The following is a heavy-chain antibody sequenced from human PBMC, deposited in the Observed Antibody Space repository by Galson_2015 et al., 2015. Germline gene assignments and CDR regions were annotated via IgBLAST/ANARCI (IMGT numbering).Heavy chain of an antibody. V-gene: IGHV3-23*01. J-gene: IGHJ3*02. D-gene: IGHD1-26*01. CDR2: ISGTIGAT. CDR3: AKVVDSGSYLDVFDI. Sequence: SLRLSCAASGFTFSNYAMSWVRQAPGKGLEWVSVISGTIGATYYADSVKGRFTISRDNSKNTLFLQMNSLRAEDTAVYYCAKVVDSGSYLDVFDIWGQGTMVTVSS. CDR1: GFTFSNYA.